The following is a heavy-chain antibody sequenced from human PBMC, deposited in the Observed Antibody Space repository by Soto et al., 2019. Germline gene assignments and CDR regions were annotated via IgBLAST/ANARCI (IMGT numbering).Heavy chain of an antibody. CDR3: ARVVPPEPWSWFDP. V-gene: IGHV4-31*03. CDR2: IYYSGST. J-gene: IGHJ5*02. D-gene: IGHD1-1*01. CDR1: GGSISSGGYY. Sequence: QVQLQESGPGLVKPSQTLSLTCTVSGGSISSGGYYWSWIRQHPGKGLEWIGYIYYSGSTYYNPSLESRVTISVDTSKNQFSLKLSSVTAADTAVYYCARVVPPEPWSWFDPWGQGTLVTVSS.